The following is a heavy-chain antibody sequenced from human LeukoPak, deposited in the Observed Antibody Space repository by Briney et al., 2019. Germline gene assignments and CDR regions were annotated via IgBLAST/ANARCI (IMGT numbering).Heavy chain of an antibody. D-gene: IGHD2-2*01. V-gene: IGHV1-69*13. CDR1: GGTFSSYA. CDR3: ARSLVPAAPRGYYYYYYMDV. J-gene: IGHJ6*03. Sequence: GASVKVSCKASGGTFSSYAISWVRQAPGQGLEWMGGIIPIFGTANYAQKFQGRVTITADESTSTAYMELSSLRSEDTAVYYCARSLVPAAPRGYYYYYYMDVWGKGTTVTVSS. CDR2: IIPIFGTA.